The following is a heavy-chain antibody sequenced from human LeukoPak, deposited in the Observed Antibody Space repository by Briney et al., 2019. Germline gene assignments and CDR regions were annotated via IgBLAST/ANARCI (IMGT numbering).Heavy chain of an antibody. CDR2: TYGSA. V-gene: IGHV4-31*11. J-gene: IGHJ4*02. CDR3: ARAPYCSGGSCYHLDY. Sequence: SETLSLTCAVSGGSISSGHYWAWIRLLPGKGLEWIGYTYGSANYNPSLKNRSISVDTSKNQFSLRLTSVTAADTAVYYCARAPYCSGGSCYHLDYWGQGTLVTVSS. D-gene: IGHD2-15*01. CDR1: GGSISSGHY.